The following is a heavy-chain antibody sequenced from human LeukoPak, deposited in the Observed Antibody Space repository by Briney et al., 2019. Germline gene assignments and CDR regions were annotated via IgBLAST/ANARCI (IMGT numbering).Heavy chain of an antibody. Sequence: ASVKVSCKASGGTFSRYGISWVRQAPGQGLEWMGGIIPIFGTANYAQKFQGRVTITADESTSTAYMELSSLRSEDTAVYYCARALRGYSGYDEGGFDYWGQGTLVTVSS. CDR2: IIPIFGTA. J-gene: IGHJ4*02. CDR1: GGTFSRYG. D-gene: IGHD5-12*01. V-gene: IGHV1-69*13. CDR3: ARALRGYSGYDEGGFDY.